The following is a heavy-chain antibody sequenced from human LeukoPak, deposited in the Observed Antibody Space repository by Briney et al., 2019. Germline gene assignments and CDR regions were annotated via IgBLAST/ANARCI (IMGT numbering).Heavy chain of an antibody. CDR1: GLSFSGYY. V-gene: IGHV4-34*01. Sequence: SETLSLTNAVYGLSFSGYYWSWIHQPPGKEQNWIGEINHSGSTNYNPSLKSRVTISVDTSKNQFSLKLSSVTAADTAGYYCASKGGDCSGGSCSPPYYYYGMDVWGKGTTVTVSS. CDR3: ASKGGDCSGGSCSPPYYYYGMDV. CDR2: INHSGST. J-gene: IGHJ6*04. D-gene: IGHD2-15*01.